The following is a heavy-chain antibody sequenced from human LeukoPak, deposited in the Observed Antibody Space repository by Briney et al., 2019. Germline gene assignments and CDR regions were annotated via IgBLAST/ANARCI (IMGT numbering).Heavy chain of an antibody. CDR1: GFIFSNYH. D-gene: IGHD3-10*01. Sequence: GGSLRLSCAASGFIFSNYHMSWVRQAPGKGLEWVSRISGVTTSTYYADSVKGRFTISRDNSKNTLYLHMNSLRAEDTALYYCAKPIATIREDPFDSWGQGTLVTVSS. CDR3: AKPIATIREDPFDS. J-gene: IGHJ4*02. V-gene: IGHV3-23*01. CDR2: ISGVTTST.